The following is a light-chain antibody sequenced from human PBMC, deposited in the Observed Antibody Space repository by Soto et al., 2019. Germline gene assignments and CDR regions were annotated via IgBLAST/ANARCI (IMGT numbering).Light chain of an antibody. Sequence: QSALTQPPSASGSPGQSVTISCTGASSDVGAYEHVSWYQQHPGRAPKLILYDVNNRPSGVSNHFSGSKSGNTASLVISGLQANDEADYYCSSYSTTNILVFGSGTKVTVL. CDR2: DVN. CDR3: SSYSTTNILV. V-gene: IGLV2-14*03. J-gene: IGLJ1*01. CDR1: SSDVGAYEH.